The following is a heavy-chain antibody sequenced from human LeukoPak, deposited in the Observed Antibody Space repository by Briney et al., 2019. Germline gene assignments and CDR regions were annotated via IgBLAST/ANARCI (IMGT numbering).Heavy chain of an antibody. CDR3: ARLDWSNWCFDL. CDR2: IYYTGST. Sequence: SETLSLTCAVSGGSISSGSYYWGWIRQPPGKGLEWIGSIYYTGSTYYNPSLKSRVTISVDTSKNQFSLNLSSVTAADTAVYYCARLDWSNWCFDLWGRGTLVIVSS. D-gene: IGHD3/OR15-3a*01. J-gene: IGHJ2*01. V-gene: IGHV4-39*01. CDR1: GGSISSGSYY.